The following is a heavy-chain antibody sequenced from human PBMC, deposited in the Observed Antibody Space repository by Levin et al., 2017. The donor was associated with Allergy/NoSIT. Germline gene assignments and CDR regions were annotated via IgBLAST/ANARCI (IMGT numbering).Heavy chain of an antibody. CDR1: GFNVSSSY. CDR3: WRDRAEYDILTGYLN. CDR2: IYSDGTT. V-gene: IGHV3-53*01. D-gene: IGHD3-9*01. Sequence: GASVKVSCEASGFNVSSSYMSWVRQSPRKGLEWVSMIYSDGTTLYADSVKGRFTISRDTSNNTVYLQMTSLRADDTAKYYCWRDRAEYDILTGYLNWGPGPLVTVSS. J-gene: IGHJ4*02.